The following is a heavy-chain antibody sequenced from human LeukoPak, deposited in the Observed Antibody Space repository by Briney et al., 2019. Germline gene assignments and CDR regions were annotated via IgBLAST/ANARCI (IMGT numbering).Heavy chain of an antibody. CDR2: VHYNAYIYYSVST. V-gene: IGHV4-61*01. CDR1: GGSVSSATYY. D-gene: IGHD5-18*01. Sequence: SETLSLTCTVSGGSVSSATYYWSWIRQPPGKGLEWIGYVHYNAYIYYSVSTNYNPSLKSRVTISLDTSKNQFSLKLSSVTAADTAVYYCARGGYSYGPPRGWDFDYWGQGTLVTVSS. CDR3: ARGGYSYGPPRGWDFDY. J-gene: IGHJ4*02.